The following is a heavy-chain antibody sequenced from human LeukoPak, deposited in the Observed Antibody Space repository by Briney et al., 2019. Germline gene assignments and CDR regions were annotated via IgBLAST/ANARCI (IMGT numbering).Heavy chain of an antibody. CDR3: ARDRLRASGYDFDY. V-gene: IGHV3-48*01. J-gene: IGHJ4*02. CDR1: GFTFSSYS. CDR2: ISSSSSTI. D-gene: IGHD5-12*01. Sequence: PGGSLRLSCAASGFTFSSYSMNWVRQAPGKGLEWVSYISSSSSTIYYADSVKGRFTISRDNANNSLYLQMNSLRAEDTAVYYCARDRLRASGYDFDYWGQGTLVTVSS.